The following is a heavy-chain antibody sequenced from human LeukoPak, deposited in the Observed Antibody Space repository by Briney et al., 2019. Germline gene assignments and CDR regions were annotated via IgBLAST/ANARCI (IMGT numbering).Heavy chain of an antibody. V-gene: IGHV1-18*01. J-gene: IGHJ4*02. CDR3: ARARIVVVPAAIFPLD. CDR2: ISAYNGNT. D-gene: IGHD2-2*02. CDR1: GYTFTSYG. Sequence: ASVKVSCKASGYTFTSYGISWVRQAPGQGLEWMGRISAYNGNTNYAQKLQGRVTMTTDTSTSTAYMELRSLRSDDTAVYYCARARIVVVPAAIFPLDWGQGTLVTVSS.